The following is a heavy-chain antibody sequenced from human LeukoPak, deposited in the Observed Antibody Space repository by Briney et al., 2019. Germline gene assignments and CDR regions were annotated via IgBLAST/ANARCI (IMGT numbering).Heavy chain of an antibody. J-gene: IGHJ4*02. D-gene: IGHD3-22*01. CDR3: AREYYYDSSGYSNFDY. CDR1: GYSISSGYY. Sequence: SETLSLTCTVSGYSISSGYYWGWIRQPPGKGLEWIGSIYHSGSTYYNPSLKSRVTISVDTSKNQFSLKLSSVTAADTAVYYCAREYYYDSSGYSNFDYWGQGTLVTVPS. CDR2: IYHSGST. V-gene: IGHV4-38-2*02.